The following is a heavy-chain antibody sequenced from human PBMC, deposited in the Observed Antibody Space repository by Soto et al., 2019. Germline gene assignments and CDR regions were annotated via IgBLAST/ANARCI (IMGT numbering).Heavy chain of an antibody. J-gene: IGHJ4*02. CDR3: ARVTTVGGY. Sequence: QVQLVQSGAEMKKPGSSVKVSCQSSGGTFNTYAMNWVRQAPGQGPEWMGDISPMFGAANYAPKFQGRVTITADESTGTSYMQLSSLTSEDTALYFCARVTTVGGYWGQGTLVTVSS. CDR2: ISPMFGAA. V-gene: IGHV1-69*19. CDR1: GGTFNTYA. D-gene: IGHD4-17*01.